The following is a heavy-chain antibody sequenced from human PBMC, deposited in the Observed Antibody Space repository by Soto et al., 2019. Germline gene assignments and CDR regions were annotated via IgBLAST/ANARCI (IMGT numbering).Heavy chain of an antibody. CDR1: GFTFSSYA. Sequence: LRLSCAASGFTFSSYAMHWVRQAPGKGLEWVAVISYDGSNKYYADSVKGRFTISRDNSKNTLYLQMNSLRAEDTAVYYCARDERALKIVVVITLGYWGQGTLVTVSS. CDR3: ARDERALKIVVVITLGY. V-gene: IGHV3-30-3*01. J-gene: IGHJ4*02. D-gene: IGHD3-22*01. CDR2: ISYDGSNK.